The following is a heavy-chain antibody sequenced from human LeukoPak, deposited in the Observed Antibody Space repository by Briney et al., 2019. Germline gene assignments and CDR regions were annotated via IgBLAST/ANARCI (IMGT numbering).Heavy chain of an antibody. Sequence: PSETLSLTCTVSGGSISSYYWSWIRQPPGKGLEWIGYIYYSGSTNYNPSLKSRVTISVDTSKNQFSLKLSSVTAADTAEYYCATAGQGPIAVAGSRFDYWGQGTLVTVSS. V-gene: IGHV4-59*01. CDR3: ATAGQGPIAVAGSRFDY. CDR1: GGSISSYY. J-gene: IGHJ4*02. D-gene: IGHD6-19*01. CDR2: IYYSGST.